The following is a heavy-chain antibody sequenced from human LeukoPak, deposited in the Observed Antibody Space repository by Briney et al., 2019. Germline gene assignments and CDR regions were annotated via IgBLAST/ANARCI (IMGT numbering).Heavy chain of an antibody. CDR3: GRDRKRGGDMLF. V-gene: IGHV3-74*01. J-gene: IGHJ6*02. Sequence: GGSLRLSCAASGFTFSSFSMDWVRQAPGKGLVWVSRITSDGSSTSYADSVKGRFTISRDNAKNTLFLQMNSLRAEDTAEYYCGRDRKRGGDMLFWGQGTTVTVSS. D-gene: IGHD3-16*01. CDR1: GFTFSSFS. CDR2: ITSDGSST.